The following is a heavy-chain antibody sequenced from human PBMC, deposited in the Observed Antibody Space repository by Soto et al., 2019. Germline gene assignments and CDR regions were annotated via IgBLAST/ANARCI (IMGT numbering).Heavy chain of an antibody. D-gene: IGHD6-6*01. CDR1: GGSISSYY. CDR2: IYNSGNT. J-gene: IGHJ4*02. V-gene: IGHV4-59*01. Sequence: PSETLSLTCTVSGGSISSYYWNWIRQPPGKGLEWIGYIYNSGNTNYNPSLRSRVTISVDTSKNQFSLKLTSVTAADTAVYYCAAPPRYWGQGTPVTVSS. CDR3: AAPPRY.